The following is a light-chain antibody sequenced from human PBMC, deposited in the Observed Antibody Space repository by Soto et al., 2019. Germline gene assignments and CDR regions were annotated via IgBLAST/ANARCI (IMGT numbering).Light chain of an antibody. CDR1: QSVASN. CDR2: GAS. Sequence: EIVMTPSPASLSVSPGDGATLSCRARQSVASNVAWYQQKPGQGPRLLIHGASTRAVGVPARFSGSGSGTDCTLTISRLQYEDFAVYYCQQYHSWPPQYTFGQGTKLQIK. CDR3: QQYHSWPPQYT. V-gene: IGKV3-15*01. J-gene: IGKJ2*01.